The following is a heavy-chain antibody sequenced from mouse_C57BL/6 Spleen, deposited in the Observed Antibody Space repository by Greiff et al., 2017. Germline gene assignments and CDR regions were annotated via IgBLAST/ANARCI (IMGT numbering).Heavy chain of an antibody. Sequence: VQLKESGPGLVKPSQSLSLTCSVTGYSITSGYYWNWIRQFPGNKLEWMGYISYDGSNNYNPSLKNRISITRDTSKNQFFLKLNSVTTENTATYYCARDEGPPGTDFDYWGQGTTLTVSS. D-gene: IGHD4-1*01. V-gene: IGHV3-6*01. J-gene: IGHJ2*01. CDR1: GYSITSGYY. CDR3: ARDEGPPGTDFDY. CDR2: ISYDGSN.